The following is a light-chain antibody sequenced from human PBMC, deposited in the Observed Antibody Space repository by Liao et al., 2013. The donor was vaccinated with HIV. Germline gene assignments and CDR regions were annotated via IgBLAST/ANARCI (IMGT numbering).Light chain of an antibody. Sequence: SYELTQPPSVSVSPGQTASIICSGDNLGDKSVSWYQQKPGQSPVLVIYQDTKRPSGIPERFSGSDSGNTATLTISGTQAMDEADYYCQAWDSSTGDVGFGGGTKLTVL. CDR3: QAWDSSTGDVG. J-gene: IGLJ2*01. CDR1: NLGDKS. CDR2: QDT. V-gene: IGLV3-1*01.